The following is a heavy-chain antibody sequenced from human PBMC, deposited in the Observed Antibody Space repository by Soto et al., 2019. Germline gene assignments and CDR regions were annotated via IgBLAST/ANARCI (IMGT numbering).Heavy chain of an antibody. J-gene: IGHJ5*02. CDR2: LWYDGSNK. D-gene: IGHD6-13*01. CDR1: GFTFSSYG. V-gene: IGHV3-33*01. Sequence: QVQLVESGGGVVQPGRSLRLSCAASGFTFSSYGMHWVRQAPGKGLEWVAVLWYDGSNKYYADSVKGRFTISRDNSQNTLYLQMNSLRAEDTAVYYCARGYGWFDPWGQEPWSPSPQ. CDR3: ARGYGWFDP.